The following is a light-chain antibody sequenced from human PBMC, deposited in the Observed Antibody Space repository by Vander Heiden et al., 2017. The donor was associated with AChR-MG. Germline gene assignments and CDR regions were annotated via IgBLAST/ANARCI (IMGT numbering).Light chain of an antibody. CDR3: QQRTNGPPMYT. CDR1: QSVSSY. J-gene: IGKJ2*01. CDR2: DAS. V-gene: IGKV3-11*01. Sequence: EIVLTQSPATLSLSPGERATLSCRAGQSVSSYLAWYKQQPRQAPRLLIYDASNRATGIPARFSGSGSGTDFTLTISSREPEDFAVYYCQQRTNGPPMYTFGQGAKLEIK.